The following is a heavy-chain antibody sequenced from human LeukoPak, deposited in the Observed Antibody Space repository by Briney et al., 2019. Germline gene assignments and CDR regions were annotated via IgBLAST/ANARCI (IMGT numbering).Heavy chain of an antibody. J-gene: IGHJ4*02. V-gene: IGHV4-39*01. CDR2: IYYSGST. D-gene: IGHD3-10*01. CDR3: AEEGDYYYFDY. CDR1: GGSISSSSYY. Sequence: SETLSLTCTVSGGSISSSSYYWGWIRQPPGKGLEWIGSIYYSGSTYYNPSLKSRVTISVDTSRNQFSLKLSSVTVADTAVYYCAEEGDYYYFDYWGQGTLVTVSS.